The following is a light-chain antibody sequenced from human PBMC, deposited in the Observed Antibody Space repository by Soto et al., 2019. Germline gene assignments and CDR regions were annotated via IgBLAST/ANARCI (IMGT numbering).Light chain of an antibody. CDR2: AAS. J-gene: IGKJ4*01. Sequence: DIQMTQSPSSLSASVGDRVTITCRASQSISSYLNWYQQKPGKAPKLLIYAASSLQSGVPSRFSGSGSGTEFTLTISSLQPEDFATYYCQQSYSTPPVTFGGGTKVESK. V-gene: IGKV1-39*01. CDR1: QSISSY. CDR3: QQSYSTPPVT.